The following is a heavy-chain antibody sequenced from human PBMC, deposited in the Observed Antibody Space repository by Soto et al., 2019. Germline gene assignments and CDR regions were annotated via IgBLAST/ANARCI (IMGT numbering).Heavy chain of an antibody. J-gene: IGHJ3*02. Sequence: ASVKVSCKVSGYTLTELSMHWERQDPGKGLEWMGGFDPEDGETIYAQKFQGRVTMTEDTSTDTAYMELSSLRSEVTAVYYCATLPRVDCSGGSCYAFDIWGQGTMVTVSS. D-gene: IGHD2-15*01. CDR3: ATLPRVDCSGGSCYAFDI. CDR2: FDPEDGET. CDR1: GYTLTELS. V-gene: IGHV1-24*01.